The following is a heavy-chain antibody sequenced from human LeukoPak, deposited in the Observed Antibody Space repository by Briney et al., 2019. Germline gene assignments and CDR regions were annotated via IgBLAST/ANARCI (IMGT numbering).Heavy chain of an antibody. CDR1: GFTFDDSA. Sequence: GRSLRLSCAASGFTFDDSAMHWVRQAPGKGLEWVSGITWNSNNIAYADSVKGRFTISRDNAKNSLYLQMNSLRAEDTALYYCAKDRGYSSSWYWSSDAFDIWGQGTMVTVSS. J-gene: IGHJ3*02. V-gene: IGHV3-9*01. D-gene: IGHD6-13*01. CDR3: AKDRGYSSSWYWSSDAFDI. CDR2: ITWNSNNI.